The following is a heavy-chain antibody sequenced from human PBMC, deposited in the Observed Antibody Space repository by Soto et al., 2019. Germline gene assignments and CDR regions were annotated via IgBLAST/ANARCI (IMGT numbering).Heavy chain of an antibody. J-gene: IGHJ6*02. D-gene: IGHD3-3*02. Sequence: PSETLPLTCTVSGGSISSSSYYWGWIRQPPGKGLEWIRSIYYSGTTDYNPSLKSRVTIAVDTSTSQFALKLSALPAADPAVYYCPGIFSGGCIYGVYYYGMDVWDQGPTVT. V-gene: IGHV4-39*01. CDR3: PGIFSGGCIYGVYYYGMDV. CDR2: IYYSGTT. CDR1: GGSISSSSYY.